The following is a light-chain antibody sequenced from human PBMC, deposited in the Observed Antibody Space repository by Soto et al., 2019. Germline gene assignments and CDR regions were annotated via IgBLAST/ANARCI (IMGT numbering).Light chain of an antibody. CDR3: QQRSNWPPLT. J-gene: IGKJ4*01. CDR2: DAS. CDR1: QSVSSY. V-gene: IGKV3-11*01. Sequence: EIVLTQSPATLSLSPGERATLSCRASQSVSSYLAWYQQKPCQAPRLLIYDASNRATGIPARFSGSGSGTDLTLTISSLEPEDFAVYYCQQRSNWPPLTFGGGTKVEIK.